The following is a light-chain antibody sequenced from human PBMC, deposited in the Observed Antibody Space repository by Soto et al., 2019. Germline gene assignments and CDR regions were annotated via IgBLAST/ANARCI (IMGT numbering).Light chain of an antibody. V-gene: IGKV3-15*01. CDR3: QQYNNWPPWT. Sequence: EIVMTQSPATLSVSPGERATLSCMASHSVSSNLAWYQQEPGQAPRLLIYGASTRATGIPARFSGSGSGTEFTLTISSLQSEDFAVYYCQQYNNWPPWTFGQGTKVDI. CDR2: GAS. CDR1: HSVSSN. J-gene: IGKJ1*01.